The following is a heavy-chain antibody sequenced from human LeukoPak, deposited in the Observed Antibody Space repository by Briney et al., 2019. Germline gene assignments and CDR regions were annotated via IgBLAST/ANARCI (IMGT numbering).Heavy chain of an antibody. CDR3: ARDGYCSGGSCYDY. J-gene: IGHJ4*02. D-gene: IGHD2-15*01. V-gene: IGHV3-30-3*01. Sequence: PGKSLRLSCAASGFAFNSYTMHWVRQAPGKGLEWVAVISVDGSNKYYADSVKGRFTISRDNSKNTLYLQMNSLRAEDTAVYYCARDGYCSGGSCYDYWGQGTLVTVSS. CDR2: ISVDGSNK. CDR1: GFAFNSYT.